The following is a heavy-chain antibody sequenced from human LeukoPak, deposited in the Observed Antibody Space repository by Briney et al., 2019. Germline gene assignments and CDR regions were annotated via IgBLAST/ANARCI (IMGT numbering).Heavy chain of an antibody. V-gene: IGHV3-48*03. J-gene: IGHJ4*02. D-gene: IGHD1-26*01. CDR2: ISIRVSTL. CDR1: GFIFSNYE. CDR3: ARGWELLDS. Sequence: PGGSLRLSCAASGFIFSNYEMNWVRQAPGKGLEWVSYISIRVSTLYYGGSVRGRFTVSRDNSTSSLYLKMNSLRAEDTAIYYCARGWELLDSWGQGTLVTVSS.